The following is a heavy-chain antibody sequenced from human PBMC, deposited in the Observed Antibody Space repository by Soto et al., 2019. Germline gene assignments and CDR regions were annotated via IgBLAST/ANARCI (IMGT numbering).Heavy chain of an antibody. Sequence: NPSETLSLTCTVSGGSINNYEYYWTWIRQPPGKGLEWVGYIYYSGRTNYNPSLNSRLTISLDTSENQFSLKLTSVSAADTAVYYCARDLSNSPDYFDSWGQGTLVTVSS. CDR1: GGSINNYEYY. CDR3: ARDLSNSPDYFDS. D-gene: IGHD6-6*01. V-gene: IGHV4-30-4*01. J-gene: IGHJ4*02. CDR2: IYYSGRT.